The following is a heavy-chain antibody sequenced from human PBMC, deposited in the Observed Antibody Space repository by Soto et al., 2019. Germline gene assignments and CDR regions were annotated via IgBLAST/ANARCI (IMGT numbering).Heavy chain of an antibody. CDR2: TYYRSNWYT. V-gene: IGHV6-1*01. CDR1: GDSVSTNSAT. Sequence: QIHLQQSGPGLVKPSQTLSLTCAISGDSVSTNSATWDWIRQSPSRGLEWLGRTYYRSNWYTDYAVSVTGQXTXPXXPSRYQLSLQLTSVTPADTAVYYCARLIGNSWLDSWGQGTLVTVSS. CDR3: ARLIGNSWLDS. D-gene: IGHD2-8*01. J-gene: IGHJ5*01.